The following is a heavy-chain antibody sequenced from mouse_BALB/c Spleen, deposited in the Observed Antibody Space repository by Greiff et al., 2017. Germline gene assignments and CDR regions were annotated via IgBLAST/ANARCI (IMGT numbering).Heavy chain of an antibody. CDR2: ISYDGSN. CDR3: ERKKLGHWYCDG. J-gene: IGHJ1*01. CDR1: GYSIPSGYY. Sequence: ESGPGLVKPSQSLSLTCSVTGYSIPSGYYWHWIRQFPGNKLEWMGYISYDGSNNSNPSLKNRISITRDTAKNQFFLKLNSVTTEDTATYDCERKKLGHWYCDGWGAGTTGTVSS. D-gene: IGHD4-1*01. V-gene: IGHV3-6*02.